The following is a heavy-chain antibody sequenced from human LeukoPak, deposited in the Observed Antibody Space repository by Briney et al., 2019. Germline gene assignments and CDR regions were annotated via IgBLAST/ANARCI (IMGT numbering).Heavy chain of an antibody. CDR2: ISGSGGST. CDR1: GFTFSSYA. CDR3: AKAPARYYCSSTSCYPFDY. J-gene: IGHJ4*02. Sequence: GGSLRLSCAASGFTFSSYAMSWVRQAPGKGLEWVSAISGSGGSTYYAASVKGRFTISRDNSKNTLYLQMNSLRAEDTAVYYCAKAPARYYCSSTSCYPFDYWGQGTLVTVSS. V-gene: IGHV3-23*01. D-gene: IGHD2-2*01.